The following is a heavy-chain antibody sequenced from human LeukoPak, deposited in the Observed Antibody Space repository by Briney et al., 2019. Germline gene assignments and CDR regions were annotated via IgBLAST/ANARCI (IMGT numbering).Heavy chain of an antibody. CDR2: IYHSGIT. CDR1: VYSISSGYY. CDR3: ERTKASSYGSLYEY. J-gene: IGHJ4*02. Sequence: SETLSLTCAVSVYSISSGYYWGWIRQPPGKGRYWIGSIYHSGITYYKPSLRSRVTISVDTSKNKLPLKLRYVPAPHTDVYYRERTKASSYGSLYEYWGQGILVKVSS. V-gene: IGHV4-38-2*01. D-gene: IGHD5-18*01.